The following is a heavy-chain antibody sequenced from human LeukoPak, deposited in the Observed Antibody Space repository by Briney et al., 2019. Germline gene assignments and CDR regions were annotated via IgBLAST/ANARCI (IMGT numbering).Heavy chain of an antibody. CDR3: AGGYSYAQKTYWYFDL. CDR2: IYYSGST. D-gene: IGHD5-18*01. V-gene: IGHV4-59*01. CDR1: GGSISSYY. Sequence: SETLSLTCTVSGGSISSYYWSWIRQPPGKGLEWIGYIYYSGSTNYNPSLKSRVTISVDTSKNQFSLKLSSVTAADTAVYYCAGGYSYAQKTYWYFDLWGRGTPVTVSS. J-gene: IGHJ2*01.